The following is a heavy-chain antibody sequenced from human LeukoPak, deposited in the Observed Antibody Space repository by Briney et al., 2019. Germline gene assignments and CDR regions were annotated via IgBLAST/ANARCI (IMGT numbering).Heavy chain of an antibody. CDR3: ARVRGDFETD. CDR2: RYYSGST. V-gene: IGHV4-59*01. J-gene: IGHJ1*01. D-gene: IGHD3-16*01. Sequence: ASETLSLTCSVSGGSISSYYWTWIRQPPGKGLEWIGYRYYSGSTTYNPSLKSRVTISVDTSKSQFSLKLISVTAADTAIYYCARVRGDFETDWGQGTLVTVSS. CDR1: GGSISSYY.